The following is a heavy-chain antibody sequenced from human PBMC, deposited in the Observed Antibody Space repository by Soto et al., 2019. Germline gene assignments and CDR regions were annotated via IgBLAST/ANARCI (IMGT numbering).Heavy chain of an antibody. CDR3: ARRLNDYGDYKFDF. Sequence: PGESLKVSWKGSGYNFNNYWMGRVRQMPGKGLEWMGLIYPADSDTRYSPSFEGQVTISADKSISTAYLQWSSLKASDTAMYCCARRLNDYGDYKFDFWGQGTLVTVSS. J-gene: IGHJ4*02. D-gene: IGHD4-17*01. CDR2: IYPADSDT. V-gene: IGHV5-51*01. CDR1: GYNFNNYW.